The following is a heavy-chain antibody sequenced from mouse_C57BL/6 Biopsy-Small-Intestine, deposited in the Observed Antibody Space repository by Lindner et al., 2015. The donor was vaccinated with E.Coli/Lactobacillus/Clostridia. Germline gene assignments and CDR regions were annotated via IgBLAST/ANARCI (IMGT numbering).Heavy chain of an antibody. CDR3: ARVSSMDY. D-gene: IGHD6-2*01. V-gene: IGHV1-54*02. CDR1: GYAFTNYL. Sequence: VQLQESGAELVRPGTSVKVSCKASGYAFTNYLIEWVKQRPGHGLEWIGEILPGSGSTNYNEKFKGKATFTADTSSNTAYMQLSSLTTEDSAIYYCARVSSMDYWGQGTSVTVSS. CDR2: ILPGSGST. J-gene: IGHJ4*01.